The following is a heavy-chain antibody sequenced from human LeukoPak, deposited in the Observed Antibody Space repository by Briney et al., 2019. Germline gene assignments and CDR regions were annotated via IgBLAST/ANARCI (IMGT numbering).Heavy chain of an antibody. D-gene: IGHD6-13*01. V-gene: IGHV3-48*04. CDR3: ARNERPGYSSSWYEGVY. CDR2: IRTSGTNT. J-gene: IGHJ4*02. Sequence: GGSLRLSCAASGFTFSSFSMNWVRQAPGKGLEWVSYIRTSGTNTDYTGSVKGRFTISRDNAKNTLYLQMNSLRAEDTAVYYCARNERPGYSSSWYEGVYWGQGTLVTVSS. CDR1: GFTFSSFS.